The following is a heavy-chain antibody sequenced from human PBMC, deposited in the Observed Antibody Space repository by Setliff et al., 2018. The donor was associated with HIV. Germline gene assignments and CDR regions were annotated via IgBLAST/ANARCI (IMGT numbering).Heavy chain of an antibody. Sequence: ASVKVSCKASGYTFTNYAINWVRQAPGQGLEWMGWINTNTGNPTYAQAFTGRFLFSVDTVVATAYLQINNLKTEDTVVYYCARALYGDYGGDLNWLDPWGQGTRVTVSS. J-gene: IGHJ5*02. D-gene: IGHD4-17*01. CDR1: GYTFTNYA. CDR3: ARALYGDYGGDLNWLDP. CDR2: INTNTGNP. V-gene: IGHV7-4-1*02.